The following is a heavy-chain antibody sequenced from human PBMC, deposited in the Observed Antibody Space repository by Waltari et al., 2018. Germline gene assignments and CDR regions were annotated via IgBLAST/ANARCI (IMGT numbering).Heavy chain of an antibody. CDR2: INSDGSTT. CDR1: GFTFSNSW. Sequence: EVQLVESGGGLVQPGGSLRLSCEGSGFTFSNSWVHWVRQAPGKGLECPSRINSDGSTTNYADSVKGRFTISRDNAKNTLYLEMNSLRAEDTAVYYCARAGYYRFDYWGQGTLVTVSS. CDR3: ARAGYYRFDY. J-gene: IGHJ4*02. V-gene: IGHV3-74*01. D-gene: IGHD3-22*01.